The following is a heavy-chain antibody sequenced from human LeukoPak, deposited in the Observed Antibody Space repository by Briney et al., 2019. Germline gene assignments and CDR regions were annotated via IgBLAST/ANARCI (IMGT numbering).Heavy chain of an antibody. D-gene: IGHD3-16*01. Sequence: SETLSLTRTVSGVSLCNLHCSWIRQPPGKRLEWIGYIYYSRSTKYNPSLKSRVTISVDTSKNQFSLKLNSVTAEDTAVYYCARQRQYDADAFDLWGQGTMVTVTS. CDR2: IYYSRST. J-gene: IGHJ3*01. CDR1: GVSLCNLH. V-gene: IGHV4-59*08. CDR3: ARQRQYDADAFDL.